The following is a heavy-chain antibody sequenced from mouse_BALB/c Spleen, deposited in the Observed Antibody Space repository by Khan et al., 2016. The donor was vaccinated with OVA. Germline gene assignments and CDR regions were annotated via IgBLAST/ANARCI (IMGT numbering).Heavy chain of an antibody. V-gene: IGHV2-9*02. J-gene: IGHJ2*01. Sequence: VELVESGPGLVAPPQSLSITCTVSGFSLTSYGVNWVRQPPGKGLEWRGVIWAGGSTNYNSALMSRLSISKDNSKSQVFLKMNSLQTDDTAMYYCARLEDIWSQGTTLTVSS. CDR1: GFSLTSYG. CDR2: IWAGGST. D-gene: IGHD1-3*01. CDR3: ARLEDI.